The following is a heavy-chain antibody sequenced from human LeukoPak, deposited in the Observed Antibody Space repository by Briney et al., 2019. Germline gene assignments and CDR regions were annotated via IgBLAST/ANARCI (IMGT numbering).Heavy chain of an antibody. J-gene: IGHJ4*02. CDR2: IRFDGSNK. CDR3: AKDDDFGYDFWSGYRTFDY. Sequence: GESLRLSCAASGFTFSSYGMHWVRQAPGKGLEWVAFIRFDGSNKYYADSVKGRFTISRDNTKDTLYLQMNSLRVEDTAVYYCAKDDDFGYDFWSGYRTFDYWGQGTLVTVSS. V-gene: IGHV3-30*02. CDR1: GFTFSSYG. D-gene: IGHD3-3*01.